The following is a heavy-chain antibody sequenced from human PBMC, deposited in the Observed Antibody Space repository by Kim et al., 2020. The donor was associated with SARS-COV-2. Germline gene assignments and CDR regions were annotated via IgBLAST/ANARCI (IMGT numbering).Heavy chain of an antibody. CDR3: ARGEWLLPKDY. J-gene: IGHJ4*02. V-gene: IGHV3-53*01. CDR2: T. Sequence: TYYPDPVKGRFTISREKSKHTLYHQMKCLEAEDTAVDYCARGEWLLPKDYWGQGTLVTVSS. D-gene: IGHD3-3*01.